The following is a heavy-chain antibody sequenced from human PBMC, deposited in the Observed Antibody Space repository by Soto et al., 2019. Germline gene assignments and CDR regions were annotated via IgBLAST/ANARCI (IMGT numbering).Heavy chain of an antibody. D-gene: IGHD1-1*01. CDR1: RYSFTTYA. CDR2: INAGNGDT. Sequence: ASVKVSCKASRYSFTTYALHWVRQAPGQRLEWMGWINAGNGDTKYSEKFQGRVTITRDTSANTAYMELSSLRSEDTSVYYCARAPGTGAALRAYHFDYRGQGTLVTVFS. J-gene: IGHJ4*02. V-gene: IGHV1-3*01. CDR3: ARAPGTGAALRAYHFDY.